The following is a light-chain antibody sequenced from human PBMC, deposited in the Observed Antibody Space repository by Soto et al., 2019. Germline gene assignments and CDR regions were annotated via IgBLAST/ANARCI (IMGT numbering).Light chain of an antibody. J-gene: IGKJ1*01. CDR2: DAS. CDR3: QQYNSYSQT. V-gene: IGKV1-5*01. Sequence: DIQMTQSPSSVSASVGDRVTITCRASQGINRWLAWYQQKLGEAPKLLIYDASSLESGVPSRFSGSGSGTEFTLTISSLQPDDFATYYCQQYNSYSQTFGQGTKVDIK. CDR1: QGINRW.